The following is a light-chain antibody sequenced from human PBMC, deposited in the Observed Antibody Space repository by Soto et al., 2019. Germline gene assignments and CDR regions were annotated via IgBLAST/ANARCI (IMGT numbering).Light chain of an antibody. CDR2: KVS. V-gene: IGKV2-30*01. Sequence: DVVMTQSPLSLPVTLGQPASISCRSSQSLVYSDGTTYLSWFHQRPGQSPRRLIHKVSNRESGVPDRFRGSRSGTDFTLEISRVEAEDVGVFYCMQGSHWPRTFGQGTRVEI. CDR1: QSLVYSDGTTY. J-gene: IGKJ1*01. CDR3: MQGSHWPRT.